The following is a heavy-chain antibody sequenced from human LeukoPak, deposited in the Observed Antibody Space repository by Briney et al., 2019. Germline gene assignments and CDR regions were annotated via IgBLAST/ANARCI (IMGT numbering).Heavy chain of an antibody. CDR3: ARVGGDHSANIIKYYFDY. CDR1: GGSPSSYY. CDR2: IYTSGST. J-gene: IGHJ4*02. D-gene: IGHD4/OR15-4a*01. V-gene: IGHV4-4*07. Sequence: SETLSPTCTVSGGSPSSYYWSWIRQPAGKGLEWIGRIYTSGSTNYNPSLKRRVIMPVDTSKTQFYLKLSPVTAADAAVYYCARVGGDHSANIIKYYFDYWGQGTPVTVSS.